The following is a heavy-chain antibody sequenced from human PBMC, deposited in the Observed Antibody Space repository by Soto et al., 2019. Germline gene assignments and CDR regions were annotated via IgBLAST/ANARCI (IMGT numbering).Heavy chain of an antibody. Sequence: ASVKVSCKVSGYTLTELSMHWVRQAPGKGLEWMGGFDPEDGETIYAQKFQGRVTMTEDTSTDTAYMELSSLRSEDTAVYYCATAPYCSGGSCPLDYWGQGTLVTVSS. J-gene: IGHJ4*02. D-gene: IGHD2-15*01. CDR2: FDPEDGET. CDR1: GYTLTELS. CDR3: ATAPYCSGGSCPLDY. V-gene: IGHV1-24*01.